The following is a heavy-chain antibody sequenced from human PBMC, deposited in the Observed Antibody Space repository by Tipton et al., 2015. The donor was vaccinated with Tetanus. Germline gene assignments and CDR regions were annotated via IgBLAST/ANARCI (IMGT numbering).Heavy chain of an antibody. CDR2: ISYDGNYQ. J-gene: IGHJ4*02. CDR1: GFTFSNSG. CDR3: IYTFSLSALDY. D-gene: IGHD6-6*01. V-gene: IGHV3-30*03. Sequence: SLRLSCAASGFTFSNSGMHWVRQAPGKGLEWVAIISYDGNYQSYAESVKGRFTISRDNSKSTLVLQMNGLRAEDTAVYYCIYTFSLSALDYWGQGSLVTVSS.